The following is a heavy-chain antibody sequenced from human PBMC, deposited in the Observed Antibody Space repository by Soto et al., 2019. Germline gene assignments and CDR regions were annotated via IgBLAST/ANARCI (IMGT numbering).Heavy chain of an antibody. V-gene: IGHV3-74*01. CDR2: INSDGSST. CDR1: GFPFSSYW. CDR3: ARGAVVAATPYYYYGMDV. D-gene: IGHD2-15*01. Sequence: EVQLVESGGGLVQPGGSLRLSCAASGFPFSSYWMHWVRQAPGKGLVWVSRINSDGSSTSYADSVKGRFTISRDNAKNTLYLQMNSLRAEDTAVYYCARGAVVAATPYYYYGMDVWGQGTTVTVSS. J-gene: IGHJ6*02.